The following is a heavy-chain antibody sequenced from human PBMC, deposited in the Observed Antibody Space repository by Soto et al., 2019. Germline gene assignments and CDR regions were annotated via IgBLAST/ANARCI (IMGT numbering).Heavy chain of an antibody. V-gene: IGHV3-20*01. CDR2: INWNGGST. CDR1: GFTFDDYG. J-gene: IGHJ4*02. CDR3: ARAGGVGYSSGFDY. D-gene: IGHD2-8*02. Sequence: EVQLVESGGGVVRPGGSLRLSCAASGFTFDDYGMSWVRQAPGKGLEWVSGINWNGGSTGYAGSVKGRFTISRDNAKNSLYLQMNSLSAEDTALYHCARAGGVGYSSGFDYWGQGTLVTVSS.